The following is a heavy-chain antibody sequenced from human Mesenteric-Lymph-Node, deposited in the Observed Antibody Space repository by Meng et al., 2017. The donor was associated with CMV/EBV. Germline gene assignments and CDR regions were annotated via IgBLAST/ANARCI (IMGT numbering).Heavy chain of an antibody. J-gene: IGHJ3*02. Sequence: GSLRLSCAVYGGSFSGYYWSWIRQPPGKGLEWIGEINHSGSTNYNPSLKSRVTISVDTSKNQFSLKLSSVTAADTAVYYCARGRCSSTSCYPPPAAFDIWGQGTMVTVSS. CDR3: ARGRCSSTSCYPPPAAFDI. D-gene: IGHD2-2*01. CDR2: INHSGST. CDR1: GGSFSGYY. V-gene: IGHV4-34*01.